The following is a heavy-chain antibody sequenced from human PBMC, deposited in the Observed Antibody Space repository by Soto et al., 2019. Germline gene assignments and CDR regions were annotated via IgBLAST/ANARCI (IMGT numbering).Heavy chain of an antibody. J-gene: IGHJ4*02. CDR1: GYTFTSYA. CDR3: ARGLAVAGVDLDY. D-gene: IGHD6-19*01. Sequence: QVQLVQSGAEEKKPGASVKVSCKASGYTFTSYAMHWVRQAPGQRLEWMGWINAGNGNTKYSQKFQDRVTITRDTAASTAYMELSSLRSEDTAVYYCARGLAVAGVDLDYWGQGTLVTVSS. V-gene: IGHV1-3*05. CDR2: INAGNGNT.